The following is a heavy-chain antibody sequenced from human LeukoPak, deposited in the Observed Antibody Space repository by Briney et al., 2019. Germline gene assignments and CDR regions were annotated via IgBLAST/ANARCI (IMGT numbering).Heavy chain of an antibody. Sequence: SETLSLTCTVSAYSISSGYYWGWIRQPPGKGLEWIGSIYHSGSTYYNPSLKSRVTISVDTSKNQFSLKLSSVTAADTAVYYCAGDYYDSSGLDNCGQGTLVTVSS. CDR3: AGDYYDSSGLDN. J-gene: IGHJ4*02. CDR2: IYHSGST. D-gene: IGHD3-22*01. CDR1: AYSISSGYY. V-gene: IGHV4-38-2*02.